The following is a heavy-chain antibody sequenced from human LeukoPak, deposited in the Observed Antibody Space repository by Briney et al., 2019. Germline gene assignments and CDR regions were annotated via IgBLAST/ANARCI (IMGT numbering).Heavy chain of an antibody. CDR1: GFSPSTSRVR. CDR2: LNWNDNK. D-gene: IGHD4-17*01. Sequence: SGPTLVNLSQTLTPTCTFSGFSPSTSRVRVGWIRQPPGEALEWLALLNWNDNKRYSPALKSMLTITKDTSKNQVVLTMTNMDPVETATYYCAHDATVSRGFDYWGQGTLVTVSS. V-gene: IGHV2-5*01. J-gene: IGHJ4*02. CDR3: AHDATVSRGFDY.